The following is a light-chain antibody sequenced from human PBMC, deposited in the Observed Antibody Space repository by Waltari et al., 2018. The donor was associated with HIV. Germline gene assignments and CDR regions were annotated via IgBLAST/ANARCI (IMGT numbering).Light chain of an antibody. CDR1: STDGDGYTY. J-gene: IGLJ3*02. CDR2: DVS. CDR3: ESYTSTSVWV. V-gene: IGLV2-14*03. Sequence: QSALTQPASVSGSPGQSHTLPCTGASTDGDGYTYVSWYQQHPGKAPRLMIYDVSTRPSGVSDRFSGSKSGDTASLTISGLQPEDEADYYCESYTSTSVWVFGGGTRLTVL.